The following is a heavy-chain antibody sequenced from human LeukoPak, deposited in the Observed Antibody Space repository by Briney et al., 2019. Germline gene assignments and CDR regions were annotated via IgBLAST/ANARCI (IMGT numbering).Heavy chain of an antibody. V-gene: IGHV3-30*14. CDR3: ATRRDGYNSHFEY. J-gene: IGHJ4*02. Sequence: GGSLRLSCEASGFMFSSYAMYWVRQAPGKGLEWVAIMSYEGNNIYYADSVKGRFTISRDNSKNTLYLQMNSLRAEDTAVYYCATRRDGYNSHFEYWGQGTLVTVSS. CDR2: MSYEGNNI. CDR1: GFMFSSYA. D-gene: IGHD5-24*01.